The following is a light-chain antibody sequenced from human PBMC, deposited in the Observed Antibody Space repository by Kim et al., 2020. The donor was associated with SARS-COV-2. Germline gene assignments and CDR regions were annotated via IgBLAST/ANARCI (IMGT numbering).Light chain of an antibody. Sequence: PLPCPATQDLRHHFVWSPPNPRTAPQPLIYGASSLPRCVPSRFSGSGSGTEFPLTISSVQPEDFAAYFCLQHSTYPITFGQGTRLEI. V-gene: IGKV1-17*01. CDR1: QDLRHH. CDR2: GAS. J-gene: IGKJ5*01. CDR3: LQHSTYPIT.